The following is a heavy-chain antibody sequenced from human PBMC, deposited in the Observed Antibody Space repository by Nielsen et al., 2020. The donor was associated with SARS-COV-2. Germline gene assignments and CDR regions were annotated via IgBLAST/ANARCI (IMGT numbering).Heavy chain of an antibody. CDR2: INPSGGST. CDR1: GYTFTSYY. CDR3: ARDPSDYDSSGYLDY. Sequence: ASVKVSCKGSGYTFTSYYMHWVRQAPGQGLEWMGIINPSGGSTSYAQKFQGRVTMTRDTSTSTVYMELSSLRSEDTAVYYCARDPSDYDSSGYLDYWGQGTLVTVSS. D-gene: IGHD3-22*01. J-gene: IGHJ4*02. V-gene: IGHV1-46*01.